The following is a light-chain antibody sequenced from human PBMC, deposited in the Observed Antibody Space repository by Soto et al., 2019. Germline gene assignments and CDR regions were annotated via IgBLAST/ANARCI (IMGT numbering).Light chain of an antibody. J-gene: IGLJ2*01. CDR2: GVT. V-gene: IGLV2-8*01. CDR3: SSYAGSNKLL. Sequence: QSVLTQPPSASGSPGQSVTISCTGTSSDVGGYNYVSWYQHHPGKAPKLMIYGVTKRPSGVPDRFSGSKSGNTASLTVSGLQAEDEADYYCSSYAGSNKLLFGGGIKLTVL. CDR1: SSDVGGYNY.